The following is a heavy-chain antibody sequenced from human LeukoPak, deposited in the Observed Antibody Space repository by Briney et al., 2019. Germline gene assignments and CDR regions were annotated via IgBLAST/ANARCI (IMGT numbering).Heavy chain of an antibody. D-gene: IGHD2-21*02. CDR3: ARGRGGDYEH. J-gene: IGHJ4*02. Sequence: SETLSLTCTYSGRSISSYYWSWIRQPPGKGLQWIADIYYSGSNNYNPSLKSRVTIPVDTSKNQFPLKLSSVTAADTAVYYCARGRGGDYEHWGQGTLVTVSS. CDR1: GRSISSYY. V-gene: IGHV4-59*01. CDR2: IYYSGSN.